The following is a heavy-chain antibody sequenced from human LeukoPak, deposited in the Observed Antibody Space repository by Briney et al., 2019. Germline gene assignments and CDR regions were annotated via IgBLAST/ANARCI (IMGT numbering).Heavy chain of an antibody. Sequence: PGGSLRLSCAASGFTFSSYSMNWVRQAPGKGLEWVSSISSSSSYIYYADSVKGRFTISRDNAKNSLYLQMNSLRVEDTAVYYCARVGRAGFDYWGQGTLVTVSS. CDR3: ARVGRAGFDY. CDR2: ISSSSSYI. V-gene: IGHV3-21*01. J-gene: IGHJ4*02. CDR1: GFTFSSYS. D-gene: IGHD6-19*01.